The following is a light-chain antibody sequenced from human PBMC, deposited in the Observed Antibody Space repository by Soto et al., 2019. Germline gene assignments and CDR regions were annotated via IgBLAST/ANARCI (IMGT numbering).Light chain of an antibody. V-gene: IGKV1-5*03. CDR2: LAS. CDR1: QSVGNW. CDR3: QPFSDYPLT. J-gene: IGKJ3*01. Sequence: DVQMTQSPSTLSASVGDRVTITCRASQSVGNWLAWYQQKPGKAPSLLVYLASNLQTGVPSRFSGVGSGTEFTLTISSLEPEDFATYYCQPFSDYPLTFGQGTKVDLK.